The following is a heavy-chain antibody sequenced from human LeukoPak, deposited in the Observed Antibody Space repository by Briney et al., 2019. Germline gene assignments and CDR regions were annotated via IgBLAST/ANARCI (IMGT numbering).Heavy chain of an antibody. Sequence: SETLSLTCAVYGGSFSGYYWSWIRQPPGKGLEWIGEINHSGSTYYNPSLKSRVTISVDTSKNQFSLKLSSVTAADTAVYYCARDPAPEGAIDYWGQGTLVTVSS. CDR1: GGSFSGYY. V-gene: IGHV4-34*01. D-gene: IGHD1-26*01. J-gene: IGHJ4*02. CDR2: INHSGST. CDR3: ARDPAPEGAIDY.